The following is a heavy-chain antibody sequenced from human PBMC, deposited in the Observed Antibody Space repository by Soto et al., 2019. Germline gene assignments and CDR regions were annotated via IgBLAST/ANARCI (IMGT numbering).Heavy chain of an antibody. J-gene: IGHJ5*02. Sequence: SETLSLTCAVSGYSISSGYYWGWIRQPPGKGLEWIGSIYHSESTYYNPSPKSRVTISVDTSKNQFSLKLSSVTAADTAVYYCARVVRAGLRGVFGNCFDPWGQGTLVTVSS. CDR2: IYHSEST. CDR1: GYSISSGYY. V-gene: IGHV4-38-2*01. D-gene: IGHD4-17*01. CDR3: ARVVRAGLRGVFGNCFDP.